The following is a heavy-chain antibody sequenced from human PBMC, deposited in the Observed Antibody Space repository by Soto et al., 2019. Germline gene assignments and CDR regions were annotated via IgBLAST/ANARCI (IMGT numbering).Heavy chain of an antibody. CDR2: ISPHNFNT. D-gene: IGHD3-9*01. CDR1: GYTFTHFY. CDR3: ARDEGGYDISTGYYKAHHFDY. V-gene: IGHV1-18*01. Sequence: ASVKVSCKASGYTFTHFYITWVRQAPGQGLEWMGAISPHNFNTNYAQKFRGRVTLTTDKSTTTAYMDLRSLTSDDTAVYYCARDEGGYDISTGYYKAHHFDYWGQGVPVTLSS. J-gene: IGHJ4*02.